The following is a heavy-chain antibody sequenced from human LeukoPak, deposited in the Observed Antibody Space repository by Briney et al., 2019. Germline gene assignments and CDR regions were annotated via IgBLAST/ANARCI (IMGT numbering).Heavy chain of an antibody. V-gene: IGHV4-59*01. CDR3: ARARNGDAFDI. CDR2: GST. CDR1: GGSISSYY. Sequence: SETLSLTCTVSGGSISSYYWSWIRQPPGKGLEWIGSGSTYYNPSLKSRVTISFDTSKNQFSLRLSSVTAADTAVYYCARARNGDAFDIWGQGTMVTVSS. D-gene: IGHD2-8*01. J-gene: IGHJ3*02.